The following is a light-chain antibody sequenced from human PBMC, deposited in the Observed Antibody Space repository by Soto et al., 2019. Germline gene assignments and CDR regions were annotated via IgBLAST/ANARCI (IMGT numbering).Light chain of an antibody. CDR2: EDN. J-gene: IGLJ3*02. CDR3: QSYDTSNPLV. Sequence: NFMLTQPHSVSESPGKTVTNSCTRSSGSIGSSYVQWYQQRPGSSPTTVIFEDNQRPTGVPVRFSGSIDSSSNSASLVISGLRTEDEADYYCQSYDTSNPLVFGGGTKLTVL. CDR1: SGSIGSSY. V-gene: IGLV6-57*01.